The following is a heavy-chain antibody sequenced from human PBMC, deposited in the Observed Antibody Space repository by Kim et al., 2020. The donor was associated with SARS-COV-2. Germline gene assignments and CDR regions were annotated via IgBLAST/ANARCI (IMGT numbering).Heavy chain of an antibody. D-gene: IGHD2-2*01. J-gene: IGHJ4*02. CDR1: GFTFSNYG. CDR2: ISFGGVT. CDR3: AGICGTTSCADDY. V-gene: IGHV3-23*01. Sequence: GGSLRLSCAASGFTFSNYGVSWVRQAPGKGLEWVSAISFGGVTDYADSVRGRFTTSRDNPKSTVYLQMNSLRAEDTAVYYCAGICGTTSCADDYWRQGTLVTVSS.